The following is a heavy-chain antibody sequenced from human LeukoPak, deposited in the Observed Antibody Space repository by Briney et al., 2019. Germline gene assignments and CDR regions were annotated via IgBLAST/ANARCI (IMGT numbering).Heavy chain of an antibody. D-gene: IGHD1-1*01. V-gene: IGHV3-7*03. J-gene: IGHJ4*02. CDR1: GFTLSDYW. CDR3: AKHNIDY. CDR2: IKQDGSEK. Sequence: GGSLRLSCAASGFTLSDYWMSWVRQTPGKGLEWVANIKQDGSEKNYVGSVKGRLNIFRDNVKNGLYLQMNSLRAEDTAIYYCAKHNIDYWGQGTLVTVSS.